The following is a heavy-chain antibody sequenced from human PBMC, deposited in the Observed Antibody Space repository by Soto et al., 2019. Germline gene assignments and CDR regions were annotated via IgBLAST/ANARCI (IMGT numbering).Heavy chain of an antibody. V-gene: IGHV4-31*03. Sequence: SETLSLTCTVSGASISSGGYYWTWIRQQPGKGLEWIGYIYYSGSTYYNPSLESRVTISVDTSKNQFSLKLSSVTAADKAVYYCARGDYDCYFDHWGQGTLVTVSS. CDR2: IYYSGST. CDR3: ARGDYDCYFDH. CDR1: GASISSGGYY. D-gene: IGHD4-17*01. J-gene: IGHJ4*02.